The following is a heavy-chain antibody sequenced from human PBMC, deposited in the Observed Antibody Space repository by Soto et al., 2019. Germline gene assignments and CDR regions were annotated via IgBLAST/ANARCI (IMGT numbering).Heavy chain of an antibody. CDR3: ARSYYGSGSYYQTPFWFDP. CDR1: GGSISSYY. J-gene: IGHJ5*02. Sequence: LCLAWTVSGGSISSYYWSWIRQPPGKGLEWIGYIYYSGGANYNPSLKSRVTISVDTSKNQFSLKLSSVTAADTAVYYCARSYYGSGSYYQTPFWFDPWGQGTLVTVSS. D-gene: IGHD3-10*01. CDR2: IYYSGGA. V-gene: IGHV4-59*01.